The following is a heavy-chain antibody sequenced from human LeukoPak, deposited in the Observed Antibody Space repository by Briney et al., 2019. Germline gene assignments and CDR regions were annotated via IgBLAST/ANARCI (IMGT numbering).Heavy chain of an antibody. Sequence: LAGGSLRLSCAASGFTVSSNYMTWVRQAPGKGLEWVSVIYSDGSTNYADSVKGRFTISRDNAKNTLYLQMNSLRAEDTAVYFCARDKVYYGSGTYGYWGQGTLVTVSS. V-gene: IGHV3-66*01. J-gene: IGHJ4*02. CDR1: GFTVSSNY. D-gene: IGHD3-10*01. CDR2: IYSDGST. CDR3: ARDKVYYGSGTYGY.